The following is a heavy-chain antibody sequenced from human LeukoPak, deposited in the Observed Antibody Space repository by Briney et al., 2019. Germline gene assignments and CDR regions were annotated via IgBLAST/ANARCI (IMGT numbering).Heavy chain of an antibody. D-gene: IGHD6-25*01. J-gene: IGHJ4*02. Sequence: GGSLRLSCAASGFTFNSFWMHWARQAPGKGLVWVSRINTDGTTINYADSVKGRFTISRDNAKNTLYLQMNSLRAEDTAVYYCVKAAAGSFDYWGQGTLVTVSS. V-gene: IGHV3-74*01. CDR3: VKAAAGSFDY. CDR2: INTDGTTI. CDR1: GFTFNSFW.